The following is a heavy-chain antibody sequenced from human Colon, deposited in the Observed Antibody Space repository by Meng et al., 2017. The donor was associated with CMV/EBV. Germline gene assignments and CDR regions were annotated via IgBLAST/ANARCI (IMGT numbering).Heavy chain of an antibody. V-gene: IGHV3-23*03. Sequence: GESLKISCAAFGFTFSDFWMNWVRQAPGKGPEWVSVILTGRGGTHYVDSVKGRFTVSRDDSKSTMYLQMNSLRGDDTAVYYCAKGSRWVDPWGQGTLVTVSS. CDR3: AKGSRWVDP. J-gene: IGHJ5*02. D-gene: IGHD2-2*01. CDR1: GFTFSDFW. CDR2: ILTGRGGT.